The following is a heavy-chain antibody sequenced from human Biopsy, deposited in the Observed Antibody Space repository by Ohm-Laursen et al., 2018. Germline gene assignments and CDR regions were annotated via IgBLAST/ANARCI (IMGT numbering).Heavy chain of an antibody. CDR1: GGTLITYA. CDR3: VSLEDRTFDK. V-gene: IGHV1-69*04. CDR2: IIPILHVP. J-gene: IGHJ4*02. Sequence: SSVKVSCNASGGTLITYAISWVRQAPGQGLEWMGRIIPILHVPTYAQSFQGRVTISADKSTSTAYMELSGLRSEDTAVYYCVSLEDRTFDKWGQGTLVTVSS.